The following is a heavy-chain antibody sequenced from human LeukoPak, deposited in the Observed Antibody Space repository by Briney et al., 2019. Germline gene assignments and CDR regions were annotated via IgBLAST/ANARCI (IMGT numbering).Heavy chain of an antibody. CDR1: GYTFTGYY. CDR2: INPNSGGT. CDR3: AREVVQSGSSSGDY. D-gene: IGHD6-6*01. J-gene: IGHJ4*02. V-gene: IGHV1-2*06. Sequence: GASVKVSCKASGYTFTGYYMHWVRQAPGQGLEWMGRINPNSGGTNYAQKFQGRVTMTRDTSISTAYVELGRLRSDDTAVYYCAREVVQSGSSSGDYWGQGTLVTVSS.